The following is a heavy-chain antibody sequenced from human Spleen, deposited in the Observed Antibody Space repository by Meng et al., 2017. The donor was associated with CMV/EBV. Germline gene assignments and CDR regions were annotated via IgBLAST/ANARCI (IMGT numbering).Heavy chain of an antibody. V-gene: IGHV5-51*01. CDR1: GYSFSTYW. CDR3: ARSQDAAGHVDS. D-gene: IGHD6-13*01. Sequence: KVSCKGSGYSFSTYWVAWVRQMPGEGLEWMGIIYPGDSDTRYSPSFQGQVTISADKSISTAFLQWSGLKASDTAMYFCARSQDAAGHVDSWGQGTLVIVSS. CDR2: IYPGDSDT. J-gene: IGHJ4*02.